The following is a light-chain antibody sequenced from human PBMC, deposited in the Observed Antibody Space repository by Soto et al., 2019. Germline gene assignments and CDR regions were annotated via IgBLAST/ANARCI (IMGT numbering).Light chain of an antibody. Sequence: EIVLTQSPPTLSSLPRYRVTLSXRASQAVNTRLAWYQHQPGQAPRLLIYDASTRATGIPARFSGSGSGTEFTLTISSLQSEDFAVYYCQQYSNWPLTFGGGTKVDIK. J-gene: IGKJ4*01. CDR1: QAVNTR. CDR3: QQYSNWPLT. V-gene: IGKV3-15*01. CDR2: DAS.